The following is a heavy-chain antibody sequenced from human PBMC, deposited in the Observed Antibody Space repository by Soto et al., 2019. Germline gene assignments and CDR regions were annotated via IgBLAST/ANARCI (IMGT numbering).Heavy chain of an antibody. CDR1: GYTLNEVA. CDR3: TTYHGDYNFDH. Sequence: QVQLVQSGAEVKKPGASVKVSCKVSGYTLNEVAMHWVRQAPGKGLEWLGGFDPDEAETIYAQHFQGRVNMTEDTSTDSVYMELSRLRSEDTALYFCTTYHGDYNFDHWGQGTLVTVSS. D-gene: IGHD4-17*01. V-gene: IGHV1-24*01. CDR2: FDPDEAET. J-gene: IGHJ5*02.